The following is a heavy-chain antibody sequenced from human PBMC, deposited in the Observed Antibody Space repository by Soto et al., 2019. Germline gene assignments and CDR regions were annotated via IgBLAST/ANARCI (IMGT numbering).Heavy chain of an antibody. D-gene: IGHD3-10*01. Sequence: QVQLVQSGAELKKPGASAKVSCKASGYMFTSYGISWVRQAPGQGLEWMAWISVNNGNTNYAQKFQGRVTMTTDTSTNTAHMELRILRYDDTAVYYCARFNGSGTNYYMDVWGKGTTVIVSS. CDR3: ARFNGSGTNYYMDV. CDR1: GYMFTSYG. V-gene: IGHV1-18*01. CDR2: ISVNNGNT. J-gene: IGHJ6*03.